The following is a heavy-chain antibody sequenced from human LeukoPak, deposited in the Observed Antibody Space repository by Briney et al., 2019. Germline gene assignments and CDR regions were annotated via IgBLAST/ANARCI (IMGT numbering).Heavy chain of an antibody. V-gene: IGHV3-23*01. J-gene: IGHJ3*01. CDR2: ISHSSSGT. D-gene: IGHD1-14*01. Sequence: GGSLRLSCAGSGFTFSSYAMSWVRQAPGKGLEWVSAISHSSSGTYYVDSVKGRFTIYRDNSKNTLYLQMNSLRAEDTAVYYCAKDRLKLSGGAPDAFDVWGQGTMVTVSS. CDR1: GFTFSSYA. CDR3: AKDRLKLSGGAPDAFDV.